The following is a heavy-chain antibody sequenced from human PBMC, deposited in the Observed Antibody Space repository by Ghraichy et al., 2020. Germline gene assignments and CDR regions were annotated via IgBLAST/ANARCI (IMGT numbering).Heavy chain of an antibody. CDR3: ARYRLHTIFGVLRSYGMDV. CDR2: INPGDAIT. CDR1: GYSFTNYY. V-gene: IGHV1-46*01. J-gene: IGHJ6*02. Sequence: ASVKVSFKASGYSFTNYYLNWVRQAPGQGLEWMGIINPGDAITRYAQKFQGRLNMTRDTSPSTVYMELSSLSSEDTAVYYCARYRLHTIFGVLRSYGMDVWGQWTTVTGSS. D-gene: IGHD3-3*01.